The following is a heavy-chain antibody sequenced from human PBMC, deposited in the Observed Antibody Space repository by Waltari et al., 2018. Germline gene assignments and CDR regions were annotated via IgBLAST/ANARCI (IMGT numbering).Heavy chain of an antibody. J-gene: IGHJ4*02. V-gene: IGHV5-51*01. D-gene: IGHD1-1*01. CDR1: GYSFNNYW. CDR3: ARHTEDDNGDD. Sequence: QLVQSGTEVKKHGESLKISCKTSGYSFNNYWIGWVRQMPGKGLEWMGIVRPDNSGTSYSPSFRVQVTISADKSISISYLQWSSLKASDTAIYYCARHTEDDNGDDWGQGTLVTVSS. CDR2: VRPDNSGT.